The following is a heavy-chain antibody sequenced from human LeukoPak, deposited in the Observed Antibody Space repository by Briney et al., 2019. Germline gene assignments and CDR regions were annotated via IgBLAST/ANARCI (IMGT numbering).Heavy chain of an antibody. CDR2: ISGSGGST. J-gene: IGHJ4*02. V-gene: IGHV3-23*01. D-gene: IGHD3-22*01. Sequence: GGSLRLSCAASGFTFSSYAMSWVRQAPGKGLEWVSAISGSGGSTHYADSVKGRFTISRDNSKNTLYLQMNSLRAEDTAVYYCAKPLGYYYDSSGYPYWGQGTLVTVSS. CDR3: AKPLGYYYDSSGYPY. CDR1: GFTFSSYA.